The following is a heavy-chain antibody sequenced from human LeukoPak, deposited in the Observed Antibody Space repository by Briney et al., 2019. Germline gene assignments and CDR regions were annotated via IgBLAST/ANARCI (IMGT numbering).Heavy chain of an antibody. D-gene: IGHD3-3*01. Sequence: SEALPLTCTVSGGSISSSSYYWGGIRLPPGKGLERIGSNYYSGSTYYNPSLKSRVTISADTSNNQFSLKLSSVTAADTAVYYCARLTYYDFWSGYPYFDYWGQGTLVTVSS. J-gene: IGHJ4*02. CDR3: ARLTYYDFWSGYPYFDY. V-gene: IGHV4-39*07. CDR1: GGSISSSSYY. CDR2: NYYSGST.